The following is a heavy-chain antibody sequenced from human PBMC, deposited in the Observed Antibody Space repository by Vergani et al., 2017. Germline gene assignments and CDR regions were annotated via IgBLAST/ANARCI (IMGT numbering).Heavy chain of an antibody. V-gene: IGHV3-11*01. Sequence: QVQLVESGGGLVKPGGSLRLSCAASGFTFSDYYMSWIRQAPGKGLEWVSYISSSGSTIYYADSVKGRFTISRDNAKNSLYLQMNSLRADDTAVYYCASTKVEYCSSTSCYSGAFDIWGQGTMVTVSS. J-gene: IGHJ3*02. CDR3: ASTKVEYCSSTSCYSGAFDI. D-gene: IGHD2-2*02. CDR1: GFTFSDYY. CDR2: ISSSGSTI.